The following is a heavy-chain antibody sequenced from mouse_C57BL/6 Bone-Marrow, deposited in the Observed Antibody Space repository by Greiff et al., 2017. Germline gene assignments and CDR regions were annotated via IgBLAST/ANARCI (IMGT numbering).Heavy chain of an antibody. J-gene: IGHJ4*01. D-gene: IGHD1-1*01. Sequence: EVKLMESGGDLVKPGGSLKLSCAASGFTFSSYGMSWVRQTPDKRLEWVATISSGGSYTYYPDSVKGRFPISRDNAKNTLYLQMSSLKSEDTAMYYCARNNYYGSSYPYYAMDYWGQGTSVTVSS. V-gene: IGHV5-6*01. CDR3: ARNNYYGSSYPYYAMDY. CDR1: GFTFSSYG. CDR2: ISSGGSYT.